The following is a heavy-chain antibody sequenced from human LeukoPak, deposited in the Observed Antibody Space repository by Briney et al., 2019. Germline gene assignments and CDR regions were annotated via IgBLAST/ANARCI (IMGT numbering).Heavy chain of an antibody. J-gene: IGHJ3*02. CDR2: IYYSGGT. V-gene: IGHV4-4*02. CDR1: GGSLSSNDW. D-gene: IGHD2-21*01. Sequence: PSETLSLTCAVSGGSLSSNDWWSWVRQPPGKGLEWIGYIYYSGGTIYNPSLKRRVSISVDTSKNQLSLKLSSVTAADTALYYCARHIGAFDIWGQGTMVTVSS. CDR3: ARHIGAFDI.